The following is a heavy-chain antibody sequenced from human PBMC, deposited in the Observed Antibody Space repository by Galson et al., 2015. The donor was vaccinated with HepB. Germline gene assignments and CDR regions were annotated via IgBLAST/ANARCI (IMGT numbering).Heavy chain of an antibody. CDR1: GFTFSSYA. J-gene: IGHJ6*02. D-gene: IGHD6-19*01. V-gene: IGHV3-23*01. Sequence: SLRLSCAASGFTFSSYAMSWVRQAPGKGLEWVSAISGSGGSTYCADSVKGRFTISRDNSKNTLYLQMNSLRAEDTAVYYCAKGDSSGWYYHYYYGMDVWGQGTTVTVSS. CDR3: AKGDSSGWYYHYYYGMDV. CDR2: ISGSGGST.